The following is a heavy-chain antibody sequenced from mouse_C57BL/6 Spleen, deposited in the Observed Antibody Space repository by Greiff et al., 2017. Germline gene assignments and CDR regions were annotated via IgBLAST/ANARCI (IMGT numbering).Heavy chain of an antibody. Sequence: QVQLQQPGAELVKPGASVKLSCKASGYTFPCYWMHWVKQRPGRGLEWIGTIDPNSGGTKYNEKFKSKATLTVDKPSSTAYMQLSSLTSEDSAVYYCAREGYGGFAYWGQGTLVTVSA. CDR1: GYTFPCYW. V-gene: IGHV1-72*01. D-gene: IGHD2-14*01. CDR2: IDPNSGGT. CDR3: AREGYGGFAY. J-gene: IGHJ3*01.